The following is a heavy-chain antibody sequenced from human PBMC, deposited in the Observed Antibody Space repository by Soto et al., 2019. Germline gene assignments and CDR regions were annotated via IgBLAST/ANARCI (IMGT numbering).Heavy chain of an antibody. CDR2: IVSDGIRK. V-gene: IGHV3-30*03. D-gene: IGHD5-12*01. Sequence: QVQLVESGGGVVQPGRSLRLSCAASGFTFTTYAMHWLRQAPGKGLEWVAVIVSDGIRKYQVDSVRGRFTISRDQSKNMVYLQMNSLGADDSALYYCARTSLSGTVDKFDIWGQGTMVTVSA. J-gene: IGHJ3*02. CDR3: ARTSLSGTVDKFDI. CDR1: GFTFTTYA.